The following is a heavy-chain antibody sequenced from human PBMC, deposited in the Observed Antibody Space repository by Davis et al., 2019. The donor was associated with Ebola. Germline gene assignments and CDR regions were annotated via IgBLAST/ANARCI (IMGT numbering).Heavy chain of an antibody. CDR1: GYTFTSYG. Sequence: ASVKVSCKASGYTFTSYGISWVRQAPGQGLEWMGRISPSSGGTNYAQKFQGRVTVTRDTSISTVYMELSRLRSDDTAVYYCAREGGVDWGQGTLVTVSS. CDR3: AREGGVD. J-gene: IGHJ4*02. CDR2: ISPSSGGT. V-gene: IGHV1-2*06. D-gene: IGHD2-15*01.